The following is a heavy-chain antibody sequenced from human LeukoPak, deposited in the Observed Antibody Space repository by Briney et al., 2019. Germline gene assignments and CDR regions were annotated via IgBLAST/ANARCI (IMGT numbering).Heavy chain of an antibody. Sequence: GGSLRLSCAASRFTLKNYGIHWVRQAPGRGLEWVSLISYDGSKKYYADSVKGRFTISRDISTVYLQMNSLRGEDTAVYYCVRDHDGLIVYYHYNMDVWGKGTTVTVSS. CDR2: ISYDGSKK. J-gene: IGHJ6*03. V-gene: IGHV3-30*04. CDR1: RFTLKNYG. D-gene: IGHD3-16*02. CDR3: VRDHDGLIVYYHYNMDV.